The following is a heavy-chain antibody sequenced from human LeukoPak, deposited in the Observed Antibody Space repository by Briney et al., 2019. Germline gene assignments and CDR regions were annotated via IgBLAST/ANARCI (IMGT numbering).Heavy chain of an antibody. CDR1: GFTFSSYA. J-gene: IGHJ4*02. Sequence: AGGSLRLSCAASGFTFSSYAMSWVRQAPGKGLEWVSAISTSGGSANYADSVKGRFTISRDNSKNTLSLQMNSLRAEDTAVYYCAKSGGSGYSEYYYDYWGQGTLVTVSS. CDR2: ISTSGGSA. CDR3: AKSGGSGYSEYYYDY. D-gene: IGHD3-22*01. V-gene: IGHV3-23*01.